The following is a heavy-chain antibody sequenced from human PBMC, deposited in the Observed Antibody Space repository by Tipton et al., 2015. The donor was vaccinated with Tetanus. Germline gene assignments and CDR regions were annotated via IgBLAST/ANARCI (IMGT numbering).Heavy chain of an antibody. CDR1: GFTFDDYA. CDR3: AKEGRGQWTGWFDP. J-gene: IGHJ5*02. CDR2: ISWNGGTI. Sequence: SLRLSCAASGFTFDDYAMHWVRQAPGKGLEWVSGISWNGGTIDYADSVKGRFTISRDNAKNSLYLQMNSLRTEDTALYYCAKEGRGQWTGWFDPWGQGTLVTVSS. V-gene: IGHV3-9*01. D-gene: IGHD6-19*01.